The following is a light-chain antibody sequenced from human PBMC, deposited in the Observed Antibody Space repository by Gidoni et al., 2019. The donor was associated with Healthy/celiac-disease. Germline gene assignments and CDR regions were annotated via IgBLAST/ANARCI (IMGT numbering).Light chain of an antibody. J-gene: IGLJ3*02. CDR1: SSDVGGYNY. CDR2: DVS. V-gene: IGLV2-14*03. CDR3: SSYTSSSTGV. Sequence: QSALTQPVSVSGSPGHSITISCTGTSSDVGGYNYVSWYQQHPGKAPKLMIYDVSNRPSGVSNRFSGSKSGNTASLTISGLQAEDEADYYCSSYTSSSTGVFGGGTKLTVL.